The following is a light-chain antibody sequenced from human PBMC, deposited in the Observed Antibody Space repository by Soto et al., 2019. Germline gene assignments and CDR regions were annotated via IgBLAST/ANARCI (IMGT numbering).Light chain of an antibody. CDR3: QQYNNWPPGT. J-gene: IGKJ3*01. CDR1: QSVSSN. CDR2: GAS. Sequence: EIVMTQSPATLSVSPGERATLSCRASQSVSSNLAWYQQKPGQAPRLLIYGASTRATGIPARFSGSGSGTEVTLTISSLQSEGFAFYYCQQYNNWPPGTFGPGTKVDSK. V-gene: IGKV3-15*01.